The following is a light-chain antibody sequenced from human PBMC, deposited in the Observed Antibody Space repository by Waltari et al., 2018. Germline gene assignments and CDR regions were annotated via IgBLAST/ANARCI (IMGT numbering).Light chain of an antibody. J-gene: IGKJ1*01. CDR2: GAS. CDR3: QQYGRSPRT. Sequence: EIVLTQSPGNLSLSPGETATLSCRASQTVSSSYFAWYQQKPGQAPRLLIYGASSRATGIPDRFSGSGSGTDFTLTISRLEPEDFAVYYCQQYGRSPRTLGQGTKVEIK. V-gene: IGKV3-20*01. CDR1: QTVSSSY.